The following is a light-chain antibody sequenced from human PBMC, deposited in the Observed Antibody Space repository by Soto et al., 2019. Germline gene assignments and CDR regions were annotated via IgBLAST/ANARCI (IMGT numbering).Light chain of an antibody. V-gene: IGLV2-14*01. Sequence: QSVLTQPASVSGSPGQSITISCTGTSSDVGGYKYVSWYQQHPGKAPKLMIYEVSNRPSGVSNRSSGSKSGNAAALTISGLQAEDEADYYCSSYTSSTFYVVGTGTKVTVL. CDR2: EVS. CDR3: SSYTSSTFYV. CDR1: SSDVGGYKY. J-gene: IGLJ1*01.